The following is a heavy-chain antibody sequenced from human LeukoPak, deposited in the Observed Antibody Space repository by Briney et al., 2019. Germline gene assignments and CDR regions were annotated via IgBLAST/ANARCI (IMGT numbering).Heavy chain of an antibody. CDR3: TRDRRAYCGRTSCYALFDN. CDR2: ISAYNGNT. Sequence: GASVKVSCTASGYTFPSYGVSWVRQAPGQGLEWMGWISAYNGNTNYAQKLQGRVTMTSDTSTSTAYMELRSLTSDDTAVYYCTRDRRAYCGRTSCYALFDNWGQGTLVTVSS. CDR1: GYTFPSYG. J-gene: IGHJ4*02. D-gene: IGHD2-2*01. V-gene: IGHV1-18*01.